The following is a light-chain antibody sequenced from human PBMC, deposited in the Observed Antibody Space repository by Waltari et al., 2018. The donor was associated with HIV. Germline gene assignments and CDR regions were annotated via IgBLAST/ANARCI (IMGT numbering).Light chain of an antibody. Sequence: EIVLTQSPGTLSLSPGERATLSCRASQSVSSSYLAWYQQKPGQAPRLLIYGASSRATGIPDRFSGSGSGTDFTLTISILQPEDFATYYCQQSYSTPPVTFGPGTKVDIK. CDR2: GAS. CDR3: QQSYSTPPVT. V-gene: IGKV3-20*01. CDR1: QSVSSSY. J-gene: IGKJ3*01.